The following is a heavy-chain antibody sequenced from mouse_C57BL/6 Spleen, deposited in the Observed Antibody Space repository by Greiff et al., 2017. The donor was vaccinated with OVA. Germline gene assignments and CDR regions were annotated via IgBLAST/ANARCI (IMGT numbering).Heavy chain of an antibody. D-gene: IGHD1-1*01. J-gene: IGHJ4*01. V-gene: IGHV1-39*01. CDR3: APALLYGSSPYYYSMDY. CDR2: INPNYGTT. CDR1: GYSFTDYN. Sequence: VQLQQSGPELVKPGASVKISCKASGYSFTDYNMNWVKQSHGKSLEWIGVINPNYGTTSYNQKFKGKATLTVDQSSSTAYMQLNSLTSEDSAVYYSAPALLYGSSPYYYSMDYWGQGTSVTVSS.